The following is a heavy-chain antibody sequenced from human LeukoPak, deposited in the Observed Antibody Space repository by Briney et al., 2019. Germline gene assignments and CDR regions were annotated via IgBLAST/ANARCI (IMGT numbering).Heavy chain of an antibody. J-gene: IGHJ4*02. CDR2: IKQDGSEK. CDR1: GFTFSSYW. CDR3: ARDLGDMVRGVFDY. V-gene: IGHV3-7*01. D-gene: IGHD3-10*01. Sequence: GGSLRLSCAASGFTFSSYWMSWVRQAPGKGLGWVANIKQDGSEKYYVDSVKGRFTISRDNAKNSLYLQMNSLRAEDTAVYYCARDLGDMVRGVFDYWGQGTLVTVSS.